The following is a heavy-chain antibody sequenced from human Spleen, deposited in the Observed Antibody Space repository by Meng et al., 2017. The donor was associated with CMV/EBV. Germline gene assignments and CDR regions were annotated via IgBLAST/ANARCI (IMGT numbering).Heavy chain of an antibody. J-gene: IGHJ1*01. CDR3: ARAPGSFWSGYFQH. V-gene: IGHV4-34*01. D-gene: IGHD3-3*01. Sequence: SETLSLTCAVYGGSFSVYYWSWIRQPPGKGLEWIGEINHSGSTNYNPSLKSRVTVSVDTSKNQFSLNLSSVTAADTAVYYCARAPGSFWSGYFQHWGQGTLVTVSS. CDR2: INHSGST. CDR1: GGSFSVYY.